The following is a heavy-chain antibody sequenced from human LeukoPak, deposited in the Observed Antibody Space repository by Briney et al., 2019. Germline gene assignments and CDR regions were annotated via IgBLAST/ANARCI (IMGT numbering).Heavy chain of an antibody. J-gene: IGHJ4*02. V-gene: IGHV3-23*01. CDR2: ISGSGGST. D-gene: IGHD3-10*01. Sequence: PGGSLRLSCAASGFTFSSYAMSWDRQAPGKGLEWVSAISGSGGSTYYADSVKGRFTISRDNSKNTLYLQMNSLRAEDTAVYYCAKSYTYYYGSGSYSDYWGQGTLVTVSS. CDR3: AKSYTYYYGSGSYSDY. CDR1: GFTFSSYA.